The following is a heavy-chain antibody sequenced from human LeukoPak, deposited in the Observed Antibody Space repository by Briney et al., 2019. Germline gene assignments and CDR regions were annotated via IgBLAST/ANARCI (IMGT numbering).Heavy chain of an antibody. V-gene: IGHV4-59*01. CDR3: AREPHYYDSSGPRDAFDI. D-gene: IGHD3-22*01. CDR1: GGSISGYY. J-gene: IGHJ3*02. CDR2: IYYSGST. Sequence: SETLSLTCTVSGGSISGYYWSWIRQPPGKGLEWIGYIYYSGSTNYNPSLKSRVTISVDTSKNQFSLKLSSVTAADTAVYYCAREPHYYDSSGPRDAFDIWGQGTMVTVSS.